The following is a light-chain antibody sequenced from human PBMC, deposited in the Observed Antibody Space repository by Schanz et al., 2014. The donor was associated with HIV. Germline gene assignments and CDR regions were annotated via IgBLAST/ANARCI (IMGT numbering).Light chain of an antibody. J-gene: IGKJ2*01. V-gene: IGKV1-5*03. Sequence: DVQMTQSPTTLSASVGDRVTITCRASQNIGKWLTWYQQKPGKAPNLLIYQASSLNIGVPSRFSGGGSGTHFTLTITSLQFDDFATYYCQQSYSATPYTFGQGTRLEIK. CDR1: QNIGKW. CDR2: QAS. CDR3: QQSYSATPYT.